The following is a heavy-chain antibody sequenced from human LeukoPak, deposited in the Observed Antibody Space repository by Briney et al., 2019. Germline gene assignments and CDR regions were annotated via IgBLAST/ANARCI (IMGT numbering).Heavy chain of an antibody. CDR3: AKDHWERVAPGYFHY. J-gene: IGHJ4*02. D-gene: IGHD5-12*01. CDR2: ISYDGSIK. V-gene: IGHV3-30*18. Sequence: PGRSLRLSCAASGFTFSSYGMHWVRQAPGKGLEWVAVISYDGSIKYYADSVKGRFTISRDNSKNTLYLQMNSLRAEDTAVYYCAKDHWERVAPGYFHYWGQGTLVTVSS. CDR1: GFTFSSYG.